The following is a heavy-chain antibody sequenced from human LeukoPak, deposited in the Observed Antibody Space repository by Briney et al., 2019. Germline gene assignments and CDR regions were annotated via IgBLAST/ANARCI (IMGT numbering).Heavy chain of an antibody. J-gene: IGHJ5*02. Sequence: PGGSLRLSCATSGFNVISNYMSWVRQAPGKGPEWVSVIYSGGSTYYAASVRGRFTISRDKSKNTLYLQMSSLRVDDTATYYCAIIHSYGHAWGQGTLVTVSS. CDR2: IYSGGST. CDR3: AIIHSYGHA. V-gene: IGHV3-66*01. D-gene: IGHD5-18*01. CDR1: GFNVISNY.